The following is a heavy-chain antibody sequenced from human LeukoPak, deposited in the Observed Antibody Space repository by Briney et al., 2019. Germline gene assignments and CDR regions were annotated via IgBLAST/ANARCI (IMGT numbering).Heavy chain of an antibody. D-gene: IGHD1-26*01. J-gene: IGHJ4*02. Sequence: SVKVSCKASGYTFTSYDFNWLRQATGQGPEWMGGIIPIFGTANYAQKFQGRVTITADESTSTAYMELSSLRSEDTAVYYCAREDSGSQVPLDYWGQGTLVTVSS. V-gene: IGHV1-69*13. CDR3: AREDSGSQVPLDY. CDR2: IIPIFGTA. CDR1: GYTFTSYD.